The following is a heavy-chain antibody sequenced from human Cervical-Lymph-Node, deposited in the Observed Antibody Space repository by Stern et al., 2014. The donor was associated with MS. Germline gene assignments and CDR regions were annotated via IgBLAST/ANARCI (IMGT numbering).Heavy chain of an antibody. CDR3: ARGNRAFYFGDAFDL. J-gene: IGHJ3*01. D-gene: IGHD3-3*02. V-gene: IGHV4-31*03. CDR2: IYHNGNT. Sequence: VQLVESGPGLVKPSQTLSLTCTVSDGSLTSGGHYWTWIRQYPGKGLEXIGYIYHNGNTDYNPSLKSRVSISVDTSKHQFSLKLNSMTDADTAVYYCARGNRAFYFGDAFDLWGHGTMVTVSS. CDR1: DGSLTSGGHY.